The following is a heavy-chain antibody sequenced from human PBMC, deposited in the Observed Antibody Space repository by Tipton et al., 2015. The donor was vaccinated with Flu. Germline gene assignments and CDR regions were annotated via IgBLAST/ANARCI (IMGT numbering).Heavy chain of an antibody. CDR2: ISGYNGNT. CDR1: GYSFTSYE. Sequence: QSGPEVKKPGASAKLSCKASGYSFTSYEITWVRQAPGQGLELVGWISGYNGNTKYTQKFQGRVTMTADTPTTTAFMELTSLTSADTAMYYCARKEENGAYVYFDYWGQGTLVTVSS. J-gene: IGHJ4*02. D-gene: IGHD4-17*01. V-gene: IGHV1-18*01. CDR3: ARKEENGAYVYFDY.